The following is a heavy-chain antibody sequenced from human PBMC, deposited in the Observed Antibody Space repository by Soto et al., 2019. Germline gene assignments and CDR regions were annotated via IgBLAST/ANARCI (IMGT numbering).Heavy chain of an antibody. J-gene: IGHJ4*02. Sequence: PSETLSLTCDVYGGSFSGYIWTWIRQTPGKGLQWIGQINHSGSANYNPSLKSRVTISVHTSKSHFSLELSSVTAADTAVYYCARGLISGSHYSGGWYYFDSWGQGTQVT. CDR1: GGSFSGYI. D-gene: IGHD1-26*01. CDR2: INHSGSA. CDR3: ARGLISGSHYSGGWYYFDS. V-gene: IGHV4-34*01.